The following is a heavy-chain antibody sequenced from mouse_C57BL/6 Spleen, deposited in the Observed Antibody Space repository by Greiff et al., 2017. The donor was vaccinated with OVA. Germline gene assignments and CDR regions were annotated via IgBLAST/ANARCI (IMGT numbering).Heavy chain of an antibody. CDR1: GYAFTNYL. V-gene: IGHV1-54*01. Sequence: VQLQQSGAELVRPGTSVKVSCKASGYAFTNYLIEWVKQRPGQGLEWIGVINPGSGGTNYNEKFKGKATLTADKSSSTAYMQLSSLTSEDSAVYFCARDYGSSLYWYFDVWGTGTTVTVSS. D-gene: IGHD1-1*01. CDR2: INPGSGGT. J-gene: IGHJ1*03. CDR3: ARDYGSSLYWYFDV.